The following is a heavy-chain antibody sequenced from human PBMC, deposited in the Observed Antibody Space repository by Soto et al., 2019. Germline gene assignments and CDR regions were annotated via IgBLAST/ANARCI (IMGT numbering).Heavy chain of an antibody. CDR2: ISGSGAST. V-gene: IGHV3-23*01. CDR3: AKDRIAAPEAFDI. J-gene: IGHJ3*02. D-gene: IGHD2-21*01. Sequence: PGKGLEWVSAISGSGASTYYAXXVKGRFTISRDNSKNTLYLQINSLRAEDTAVYYSAKDRIAAPEAFDIWGQGTMVTVSS.